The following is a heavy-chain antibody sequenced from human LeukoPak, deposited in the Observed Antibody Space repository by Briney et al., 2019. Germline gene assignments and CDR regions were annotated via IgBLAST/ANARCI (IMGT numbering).Heavy chain of an antibody. CDR3: ARGLYMVSPKKLYYDFWSGYYHYYYYMDV. CDR1: GGSFSGYY. J-gene: IGHJ6*03. V-gene: IGHV4-34*01. Sequence: TSETLSLTCAVYGGSFSGYYWSWIRQPPGKGLEWIGEINHSGSTNYNPSLKSRVTISVDTSKNQFSLKLSSVTAADTAVYYCARGLYMVSPKKLYYDFWSGYYHYYYYMDVWGKGTTVTVSS. CDR2: INHSGST. D-gene: IGHD3-3*01.